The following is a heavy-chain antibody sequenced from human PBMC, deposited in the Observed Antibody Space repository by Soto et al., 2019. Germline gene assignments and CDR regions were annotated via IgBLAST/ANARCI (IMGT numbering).Heavy chain of an antibody. D-gene: IGHD3-22*01. V-gene: IGHV3-72*01. CDR1: GFTFSDHY. Sequence: GGSLRLSCAASGFTFSDHYMDWVLQAPWKGLEWVGRSRNKANSYTTEYAASVKGRFSISRDDSRNSLYLQMNSLKTEDTAVYFCATDLYYYDSSGYYTYYFNYWGQGTLVTVSS. J-gene: IGHJ4*02. CDR3: ATDLYYYDSSGYYTYYFNY. CDR2: SRNKANSYTT.